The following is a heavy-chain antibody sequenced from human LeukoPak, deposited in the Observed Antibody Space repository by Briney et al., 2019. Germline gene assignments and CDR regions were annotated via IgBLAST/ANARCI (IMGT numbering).Heavy chain of an antibody. J-gene: IGHJ6*02. CDR1: GFTLSDYY. Sequence: PGGSLRLSCAASGFTLSDYYMSWIRQAPGKGLEWVSYISSSGSTIYYADSVKGRFTISRDNAKNSLYLQMNSLRAEDTAVYYCARDIGYCSGGSCYSEDYYYYGMDVWGQGTTVTVSS. CDR3: ARDIGYCSGGSCYSEDYYYYGMDV. V-gene: IGHV3-11*01. D-gene: IGHD2-15*01. CDR2: ISSSGSTI.